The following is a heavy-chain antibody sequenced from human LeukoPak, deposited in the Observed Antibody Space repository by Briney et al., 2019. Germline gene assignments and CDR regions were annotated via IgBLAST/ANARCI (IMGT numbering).Heavy chain of an antibody. J-gene: IGHJ4*02. V-gene: IGHV1-2*02. Sequence: ASVKVSCKASGYTFTGYYMHWVRQAPGQGLEWMGWINPNSGGTNYAQKFQGRVTMTRDTSISTAYMELSRLRSDDTAVYYCARSEGYYYGSVSFFDYWGQGTLVTVSS. CDR2: INPNSGGT. D-gene: IGHD3-10*01. CDR1: GYTFTGYY. CDR3: ARSEGYYYGSVSFFDY.